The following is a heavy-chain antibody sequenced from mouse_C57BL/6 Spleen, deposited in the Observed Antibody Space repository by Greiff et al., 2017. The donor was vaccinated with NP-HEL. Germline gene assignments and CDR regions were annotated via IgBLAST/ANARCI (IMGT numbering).Heavy chain of an antibody. CDR1: GYSITSGYY. CDR2: ISYDGSN. CDR3: ASEGYYDAMDY. Sequence: QLQQSGPGLVKPSQSLSLTCSVTGYSITSGYYWNWIRQFPGNKLEWMGYISYDGSNNYNPSLKNRISITRDTSKNQFFLKLNSVTTEDTATYYCASEGYYDAMDYWGQGTSVTVSS. D-gene: IGHD2-2*01. J-gene: IGHJ4*01. V-gene: IGHV3-6*01.